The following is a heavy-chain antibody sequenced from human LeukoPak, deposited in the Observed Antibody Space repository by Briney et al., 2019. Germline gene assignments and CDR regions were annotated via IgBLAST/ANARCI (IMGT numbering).Heavy chain of an antibody. CDR2: ISYDGSNK. D-gene: IGHD3-22*01. CDR1: GFTFSDYY. J-gene: IGHJ4*02. V-gene: IGHV3-30*03. CDR3: VYDSSGYYYGYFDY. Sequence: GGSLRLSCAASGFTFSDYYMSWIRQAPGKGLEWVAVISYDGSNKYYADSVKGRFTISRDNSKNTLYLQMNSLRAEDTAVYYCVYDSSGYYYGYFDYWGQGTLVTVSS.